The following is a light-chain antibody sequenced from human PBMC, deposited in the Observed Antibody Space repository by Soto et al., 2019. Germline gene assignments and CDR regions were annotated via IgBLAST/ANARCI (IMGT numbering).Light chain of an antibody. J-gene: IGLJ1*01. CDR3: SSFTSSTTYV. V-gene: IGLV2-14*01. CDR1: SSDVGNYNY. Sequence: QSALTQSASVSGSPGQSITISCTGTSSDVGNYNYVSWYQQHPGEVPKLIIFNVNNRPSGASNRFSGSKSGNTASLTISRLQAEDEADYYCSSFTSSTTYVFGTGTKVTVL. CDR2: NVN.